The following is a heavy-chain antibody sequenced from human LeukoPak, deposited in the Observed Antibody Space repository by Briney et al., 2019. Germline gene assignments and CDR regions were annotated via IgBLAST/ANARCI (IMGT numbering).Heavy chain of an antibody. D-gene: IGHD3-22*01. V-gene: IGHV1-69-2*01. J-gene: IGHJ1*01. CDR2: VDPEGGET. CDR1: GYTFTDYY. CDR3: ATGDRITMIVVVPFQH. Sequence: ASVKISCKVSGYTFTDYYMHWVQQAPGKGLEWMGLVDPEGGETIYAEKFQGRVTITADTSTDTAYMELSSLRSEDTAVYYCATGDRITMIVVVPFQHWGQGTLVTVSS.